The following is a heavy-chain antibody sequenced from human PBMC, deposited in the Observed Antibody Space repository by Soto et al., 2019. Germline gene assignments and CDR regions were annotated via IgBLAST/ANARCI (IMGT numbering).Heavy chain of an antibody. D-gene: IGHD1-26*01. V-gene: IGHV3-23*01. CDR1: GFTFATYT. CDR2: ITGGGST. CDR3: AKGSGSYYDYFEY. Sequence: PGGSLRLSCAASGFTFATYTMNWFRQSPGKGLQWVSAITGGGSTYYADSVKGHFTISRDNSKETLYLQMNSLRVEDSAVYYCAKGSGSYYDYFEYWGRGTLVTVSS. J-gene: IGHJ4*02.